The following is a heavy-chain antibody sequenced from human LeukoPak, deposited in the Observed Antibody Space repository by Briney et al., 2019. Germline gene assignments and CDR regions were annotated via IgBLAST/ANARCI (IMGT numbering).Heavy chain of an antibody. V-gene: IGHV3-48*02. D-gene: IGHD6-19*01. CDR1: GFTLSSYS. CDR2: ISSSSSTSSTI. J-gene: IGHJ5*02. Sequence: GGSLRLSCAASGFTLSSYSMNWDRQAPGKGLEWVSYISSSSSTSSTIYYADSVKGRFTISRDNAKNSLYLQMNSLRDEDTAVYYCARVVAGIDWFDLWGQRTMVTVSS. CDR3: ARVVAGIDWFDL.